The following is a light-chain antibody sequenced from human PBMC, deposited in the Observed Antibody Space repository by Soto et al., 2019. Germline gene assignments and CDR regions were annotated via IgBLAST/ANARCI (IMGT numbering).Light chain of an antibody. Sequence: DIQMTQSPSTLSVFVGDSVTITCRASQSFSTWLAWYQQEPGKAPKLLIYDASSVESGVPSRFSGSGSGTEFTLTISSLQPNDFATYYCQQYKSYSATFGRGTKVDNK. CDR3: QQYKSYSAT. CDR1: QSFSTW. J-gene: IGKJ1*01. CDR2: DAS. V-gene: IGKV1-5*01.